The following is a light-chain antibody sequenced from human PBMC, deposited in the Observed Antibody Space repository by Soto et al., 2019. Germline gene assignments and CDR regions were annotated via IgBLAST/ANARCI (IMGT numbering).Light chain of an antibody. V-gene: IGLV2-8*01. J-gene: IGLJ1*01. Sequence: QPGLTQPPSASGSTGQSVTISCTGTKNDIGVYDFVSWYQHHPGKAPRLIIYEVVQRPSGVPDRFSGSKSGNTASLTVSGLQAADEADYFCKSYAGSNTYVFGSGTKVTVL. CDR1: KNDIGVYDF. CDR2: EVV. CDR3: KSYAGSNTYV.